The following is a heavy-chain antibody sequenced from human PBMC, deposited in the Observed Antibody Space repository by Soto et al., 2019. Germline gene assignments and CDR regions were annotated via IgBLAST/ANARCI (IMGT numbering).Heavy chain of an antibody. CDR2: INERGGST. D-gene: IGHD1-1*01. CDR3: AKDKSGTTAFDI. J-gene: IGHJ3*02. V-gene: IGHV3-23*01. CDR1: GFTFSTYA. Sequence: EVQLLESGGGLVQPGGSLRLSCAASGFTFSTYALSWVRQAPGKGLEWVSAINERGGSTYYADSVKGRFTISRDNSKNTLYLQMKSLRAEDTALYYCAKDKSGTTAFDIWGQGTMVTVSS.